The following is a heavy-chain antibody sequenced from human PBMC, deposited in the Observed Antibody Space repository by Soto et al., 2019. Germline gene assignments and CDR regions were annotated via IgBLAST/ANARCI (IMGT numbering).Heavy chain of an antibody. D-gene: IGHD2-8*01. CDR2: INWNGGST. J-gene: IGHJ6*02. CDR3: AKDPIVIMVYAGFGMAV. CDR1: GFTFDDYG. V-gene: IGHV3-20*04. Sequence: RPGGSLRLSCAASGFTFDDYGLSWVRQAPGKGLEWVSGINWNGGSTRYADSVKGRFTISRDNAKNSLYLQMNSLRAEDTALYYCAKDPIVIMVYAGFGMAVWGQGTTVTVPS.